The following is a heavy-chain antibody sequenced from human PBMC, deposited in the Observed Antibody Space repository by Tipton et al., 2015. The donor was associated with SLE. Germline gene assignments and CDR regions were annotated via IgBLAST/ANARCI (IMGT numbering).Heavy chain of an antibody. D-gene: IGHD3-10*01. Sequence: TLSLTCTVSGGSISSSSYYWGWIRQPPGKGLEWIGRIYTSGSTNYNPSLKSRVTMSVDTSKNQFSLKLSSVTAADTAVYYCAGGAVGAMVRGVYYGMDVWGRGTTVTVSS. CDR2: IYTSGST. CDR3: AGGAVGAMVRGVYYGMDV. V-gene: IGHV4-39*07. CDR1: GGSISSSSYY. J-gene: IGHJ6*02.